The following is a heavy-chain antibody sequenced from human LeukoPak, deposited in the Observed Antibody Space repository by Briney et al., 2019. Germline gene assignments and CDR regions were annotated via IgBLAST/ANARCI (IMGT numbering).Heavy chain of an antibody. CDR1: GFTFSSYA. CDR3: AKDRGSYPDAFDI. D-gene: IGHD1-26*01. CDR2: ISGSGGST. V-gene: IGHV3-23*01. Sequence: PGGSLRLSCAASGFTFSSYAMSWVRQAPGKGLEWVTAISGSGGSTYYADSVKGRFTISRDNSKNTLYLQMNSLRAEDTAVYYCAKDRGSYPDAFDIWGQGTMVTVSS. J-gene: IGHJ3*02.